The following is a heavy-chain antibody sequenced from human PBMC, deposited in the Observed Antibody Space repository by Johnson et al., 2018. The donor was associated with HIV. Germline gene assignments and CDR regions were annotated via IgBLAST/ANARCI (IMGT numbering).Heavy chain of an antibody. Sequence: QVQLVESGGGVVQPGRSLRLSCAASGFSFSNYAMHWVRQAPGKWLEWVAVISYDGSNKYYADSVKGRFTISRDNSKNTVFLRTNSLRAEDTAVFYCARDREYGLAWGWALDIWGQGTMVTVSS. CDR2: ISYDGSNK. J-gene: IGHJ3*02. CDR1: GFSFSNYA. V-gene: IGHV3-30*04. CDR3: ARDREYGLAWGWALDI. D-gene: IGHD2/OR15-2a*01.